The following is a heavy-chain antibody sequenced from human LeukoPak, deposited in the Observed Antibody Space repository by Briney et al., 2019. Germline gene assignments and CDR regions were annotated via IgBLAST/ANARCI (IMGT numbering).Heavy chain of an antibody. Sequence: ASVKVSCKASRYTFTDYYMHWVRQAPGQGLEWMGWINPNSGVTSYSQKFQGRVTMTRDMSISTAYMELSRLRSDDTAVYHCARELTAGGDFWGQGTLVTVSS. CDR3: ARELTAGGDF. CDR1: RYTFTDYY. V-gene: IGHV1-2*02. J-gene: IGHJ4*02. CDR2: INPNSGVT. D-gene: IGHD5-18*01.